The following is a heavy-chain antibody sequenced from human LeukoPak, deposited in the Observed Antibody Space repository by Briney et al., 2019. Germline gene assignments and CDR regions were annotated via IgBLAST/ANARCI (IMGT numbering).Heavy chain of an antibody. J-gene: IGHJ4*02. CDR1: GYTFTSYA. V-gene: IGHV1-3*01. CDR2: INAGNGNT. D-gene: IGHD3-10*01. CDR3: ASRIDSGSYLALDY. Sequence: GAPVKVSCKASGYTFTSYAMHWVRQAPGQRLERMGWINAGNGNTKYSQKFQGRVTITRDTSASTAYMELSSLRSGDTAVYYCASRIDSGSYLALDYWGQGTLVTVSS.